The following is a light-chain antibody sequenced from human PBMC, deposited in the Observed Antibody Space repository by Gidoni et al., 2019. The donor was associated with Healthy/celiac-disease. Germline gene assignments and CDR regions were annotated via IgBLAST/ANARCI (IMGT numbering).Light chain of an antibody. J-gene: IGKJ5*01. Sequence: DIQMTQSPSSLSASVGDRVTITWQASQDISNYLNWYQQKPGKAPKLLIYDASNLETGVPSRFSGSGSGTDFTFTISSLQPEDIATYYCQQYDNHPITFGQGTRLEIK. V-gene: IGKV1-33*01. CDR2: DAS. CDR1: QDISNY. CDR3: QQYDNHPIT.